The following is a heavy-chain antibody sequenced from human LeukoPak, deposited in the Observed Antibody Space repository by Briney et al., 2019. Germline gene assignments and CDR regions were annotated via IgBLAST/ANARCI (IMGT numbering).Heavy chain of an antibody. V-gene: IGHV4-59*01. CDR3: ARDHSSSWYPNYYYGMDV. J-gene: IGHJ6*02. Sequence: SETLSLTCTVSGGSISSYYWSWIRQPPGKGLEWIGYIYYSGSTNYNPSLKSRVTISVDTSKNQFSLKLSSVTAADTAVYYCARDHSSSWYPNYYYGMDVWGQGTTVTVSS. CDR1: GGSISSYY. CDR2: IYYSGST. D-gene: IGHD6-13*01.